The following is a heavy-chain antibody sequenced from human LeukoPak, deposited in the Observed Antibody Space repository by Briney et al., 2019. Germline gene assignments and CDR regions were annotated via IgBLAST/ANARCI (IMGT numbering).Heavy chain of an antibody. J-gene: IGHJ3*02. Sequence: GGSLRLSCAASGFTFIDYYMSWIRQAPGKGLEWISYISNSDSTIYYADSVKGRFTISRDNDKNSLYLQMNSLRVEDTAVYYCARVFRPSLTVFIIRGAFDIWGQGTMVTVSS. V-gene: IGHV3-11*04. CDR3: ARVFRPSLTVFIIRGAFDI. CDR2: ISNSDSTI. CDR1: GFTFIDYY. D-gene: IGHD3-3*01.